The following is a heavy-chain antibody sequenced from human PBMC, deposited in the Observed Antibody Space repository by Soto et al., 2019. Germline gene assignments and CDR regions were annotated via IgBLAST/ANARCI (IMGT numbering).Heavy chain of an antibody. CDR1: GGSISSYY. V-gene: IGHV4-59*01. CDR2: IYYSGST. CDR3: ARARIAVACFDY. Sequence: PSEILSLTCTVSGGSISSYYWSWIRQPPGKGLEWIGYIYYSGSTNYNPSLKSRVTISVDTSKNQFSLKLSSVTAADTAVYYCARARIAVACFDYWGQGTLVTVSS. D-gene: IGHD6-19*01. J-gene: IGHJ4*02.